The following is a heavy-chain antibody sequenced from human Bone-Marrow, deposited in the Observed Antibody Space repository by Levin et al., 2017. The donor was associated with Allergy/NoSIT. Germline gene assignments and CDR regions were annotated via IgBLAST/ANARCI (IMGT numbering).Heavy chain of an antibody. CDR1: GFTINRYA. D-gene: IGHD5-24*01. V-gene: IGHV3-23*01. Sequence: GESLKISCAASGFTINRYAMSWVRQAPGKGLEWVASINNRDNPYYADSVRGRFTVSRDNSKNTLYLQMSSLRVEDTALYYCAKDSPSDGGPTFDYWGQGTLVAVSS. CDR3: AKDSPSDGGPTFDY. J-gene: IGHJ4*02. CDR2: INNRDNP.